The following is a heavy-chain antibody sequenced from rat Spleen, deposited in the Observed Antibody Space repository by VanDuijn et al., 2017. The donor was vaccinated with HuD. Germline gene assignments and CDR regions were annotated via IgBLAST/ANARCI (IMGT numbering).Heavy chain of an antibody. CDR1: GFIFSDYY. CDR3: ARLNYYYDGSYYYYFDY. CDR2: ISYEGSST. D-gene: IGHD1-12*02. Sequence: EVQLVESGGGLVQPGRSLKLSCAASGFIFSDYYMAWVRQAPKKGLEWVASISYEGSSTYYGDSVKGRFTISRDNAKSTLYLQMNSLRSEDTATYYCARLNYYYDGSYYYYFDYWGQGVMVTVSS. J-gene: IGHJ2*01. V-gene: IGHV5-22*01.